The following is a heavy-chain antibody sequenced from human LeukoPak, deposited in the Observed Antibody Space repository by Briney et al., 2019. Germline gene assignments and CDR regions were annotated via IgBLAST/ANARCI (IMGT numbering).Heavy chain of an antibody. J-gene: IGHJ1*01. CDR1: GGSISSGGYS. Sequence: SQTLSLTCAVSGGSISSGGYSWSWIRQPTGKGLEWIGYIYHSGSTYYNPSLKSRVTISVDRSKNQFSLKLSSVTAADTAVYYCARESSSGYYLQHWGQGTLVTVSS. CDR3: ARESSSGYYLQH. D-gene: IGHD3-22*01. CDR2: IYHSGST. V-gene: IGHV4-30-2*01.